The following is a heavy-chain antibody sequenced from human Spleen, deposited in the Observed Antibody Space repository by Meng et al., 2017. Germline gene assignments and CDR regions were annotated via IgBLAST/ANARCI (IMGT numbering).Heavy chain of an antibody. J-gene: IGHJ5*02. V-gene: IGHV1-2*02. D-gene: IGHD2-2*01. CDR3: AKTPTTSWVGGWFDP. CDR1: GYTFTDYY. Sequence: ASVKVSCKTSGYTFTDYYIHWVRQAPGQGLEWMGWINPNSGVTNYAQKFQGRVTMTTDRTTSTAYMELRSLRSDDTAVYFCAKTPTTSWVGGWFDPWGQGTLVTVSS. CDR2: INPNSGVT.